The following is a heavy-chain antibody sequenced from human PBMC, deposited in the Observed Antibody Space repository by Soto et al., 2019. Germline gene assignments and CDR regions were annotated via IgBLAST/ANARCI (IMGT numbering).Heavy chain of an antibody. CDR2: INHRGST. CDR3: ARGEIVVVVAATSSEYFQH. V-gene: IGHV4-34*01. Sequence: QVQLQQWGAGLLKPSETLSLTCAVYGGSFSGYYWSWIRQPPGQGLEWIGEINHRGSTNYKPTLKSRFTTSVDTAKNQFSMKLSSVTAADTAVYYCARGEIVVVVAATSSEYFQHWGQGTLVTVSS. D-gene: IGHD2-15*01. J-gene: IGHJ1*01. CDR1: GGSFSGYY.